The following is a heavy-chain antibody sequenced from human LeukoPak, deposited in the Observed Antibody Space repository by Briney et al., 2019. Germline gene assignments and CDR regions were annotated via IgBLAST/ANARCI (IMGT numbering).Heavy chain of an antibody. CDR3: ARVSVVYGMDV. Sequence: SETLSRTCSVPGGSISSDYWAWIPQPPAKGLEWIGYMYYTGSTNYNPSLKSRVTISLATSKNQFSLKLSSVTAADTAVYYCARVSVVYGMDVWGRGTTVTVSS. CDR1: GGSISSDY. CDR2: MYYTGST. V-gene: IGHV4-59*01. J-gene: IGHJ6*02.